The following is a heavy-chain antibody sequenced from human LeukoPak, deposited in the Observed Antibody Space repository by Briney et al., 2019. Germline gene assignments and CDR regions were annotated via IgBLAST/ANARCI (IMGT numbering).Heavy chain of an antibody. J-gene: IGHJ6*03. CDR2: IYPGDSDT. Sequence: GESLKISCKGSGYNFTNYWIAWVRQMPGKGLEWMGIIYPGDSDTRYGPSFQGQVTFSADKSISTAYLQWSSLKASDMAIYYCARENRRNSWENYYYMDVWGKGTTVTVSS. D-gene: IGHD2-15*01. CDR1: GYNFTNYW. CDR3: ARENRRNSWENYYYMDV. V-gene: IGHV5-51*01.